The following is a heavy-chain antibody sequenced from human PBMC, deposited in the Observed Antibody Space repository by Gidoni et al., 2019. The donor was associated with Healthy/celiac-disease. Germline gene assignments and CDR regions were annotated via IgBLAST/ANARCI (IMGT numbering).Heavy chain of an antibody. Sequence: QVTLRESGPALVKPTQTLTLTCTFSGFSLSTSGMCVSWIRQPPGKALEWLSRIDLDDKYYSTSLKTRLTISKDTSKNQVVLTMTNMDPVDTATYYCARTRLYYYGSGSHGAFDIWGQGTMVTVSS. CDR1: GFSLSTSGMC. V-gene: IGHV2-70*15. CDR2: IDLDDK. J-gene: IGHJ3*02. D-gene: IGHD3-10*01. CDR3: ARTRLYYYGSGSHGAFDI.